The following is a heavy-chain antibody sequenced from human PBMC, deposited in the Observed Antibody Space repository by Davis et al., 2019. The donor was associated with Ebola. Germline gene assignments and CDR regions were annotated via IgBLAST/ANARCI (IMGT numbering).Heavy chain of an antibody. V-gene: IGHV5-51*01. Sequence: GESLKISCKGSGYSFTSYWIVWVRQMPGKGLECMGIIFPGDSDTRYSPSFQGQVTISADKSISTAYLQWSSLEASDTAMYYCARRSSWSYWYFDLWGRGTLVTVSS. CDR1: GYSFTSYW. CDR3: ARRSSWSYWYFDL. CDR2: IFPGDSDT. J-gene: IGHJ2*01. D-gene: IGHD6-13*01.